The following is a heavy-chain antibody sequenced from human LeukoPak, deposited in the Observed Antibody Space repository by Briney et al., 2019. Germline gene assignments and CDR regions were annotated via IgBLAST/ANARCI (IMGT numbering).Heavy chain of an antibody. Sequence: SENLSLTCAVSGYSITSTYWWGWIRQTPGRGLEWIGSLHHSGSTSYSPSLKSRVTISVDTSKNQFSLRLSSVTAADTAVYYCARVGGDDSTGHYSVDYWGQGTLVTVSS. CDR3: ARVGGDDSTGHYSVDY. V-gene: IGHV4-38-2*01. D-gene: IGHD3-22*01. CDR2: LHHSGST. J-gene: IGHJ4*02. CDR1: GYSITSTYW.